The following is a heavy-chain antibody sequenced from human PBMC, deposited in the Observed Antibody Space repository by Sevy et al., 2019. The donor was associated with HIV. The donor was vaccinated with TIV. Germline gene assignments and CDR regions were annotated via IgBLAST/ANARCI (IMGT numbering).Heavy chain of an antibody. Sequence: GGSLRLSCRVSGISFTTSGMHWVRQAPGKGLEWVAVISYHGRDKFYAESVKGRSNISRDNSKNMVYLQIDSLRPEDTAMYYCAKDFTGYYGLDVWGQGTMVTVSS. CDR1: GISFTTSG. V-gene: IGHV3-30*18. D-gene: IGHD3-9*01. J-gene: IGHJ6*02. CDR3: AKDFTGYYGLDV. CDR2: ISYHGRDK.